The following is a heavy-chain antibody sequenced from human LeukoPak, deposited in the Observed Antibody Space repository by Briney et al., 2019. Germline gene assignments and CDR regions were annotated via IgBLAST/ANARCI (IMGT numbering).Heavy chain of an antibody. CDR2: IWYDGSNK. CDR3: ARGAYCSGGRCPGAFDI. V-gene: IGHV3-33*08. Sequence: GGSLRLSCAASGFTFSSYAMSWVRQAPGKGLEWVAVIWYDGSNKYYADSVKGRFTISRDNSKNTLFLQMNSLRAEDTAVYYCARGAYCSGGRCPGAFDIWGQGTMVTVSS. CDR1: GFTFSSYA. D-gene: IGHD2-15*01. J-gene: IGHJ3*02.